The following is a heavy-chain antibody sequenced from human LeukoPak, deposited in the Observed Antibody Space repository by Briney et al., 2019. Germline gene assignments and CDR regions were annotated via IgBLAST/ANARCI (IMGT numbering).Heavy chain of an antibody. CDR3: AREGLGYDFDY. V-gene: IGHV3-66*02. CDR1: GFTVSTNY. J-gene: IGHJ4*02. D-gene: IGHD3-3*01. Sequence: PGGSLRLSCAASGFTVSTNYMSWLRQAPGKGLEWVSVIYAGGNTYYADSVKGRFTISRDSSRNTLYLQMNSLRTEDTAVYYCAREGLGYDFDYWGQGTLVTVSS. CDR2: IYAGGNT.